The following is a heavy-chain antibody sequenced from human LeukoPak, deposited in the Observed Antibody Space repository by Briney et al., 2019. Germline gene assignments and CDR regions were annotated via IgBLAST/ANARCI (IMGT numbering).Heavy chain of an antibody. J-gene: IGHJ3*02. V-gene: IGHV3-48*04. CDR1: GFTFGSYW. D-gene: IGHD2-2*01. Sequence: TGGSLRLSCAASGFTFGSYWMTWVRQAPGKGLEWVSYISSSGSTIYYADSVKGRFTISRDNAKNSLYLQMNSLRAEDTAVYYCARDFQLLSDAFDIWGQGTMVTVSS. CDR3: ARDFQLLSDAFDI. CDR2: ISSSGSTI.